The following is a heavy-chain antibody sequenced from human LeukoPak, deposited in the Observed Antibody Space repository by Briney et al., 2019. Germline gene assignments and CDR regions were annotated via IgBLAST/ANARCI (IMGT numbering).Heavy chain of an antibody. V-gene: IGHV1-2*02. CDR1: GYTFTGYY. D-gene: IGHD5-18*01. Sequence: ASVKVSCKASGYTFTGYYMDWVRQAPGQGLEWMGWINPSSGGTNYAQKFQGRVTMTRDTSISTAYMELSRLRSDDTAVYYCASDYVDTAMVRGGYFDYWGQGTLVTVSS. J-gene: IGHJ4*02. CDR2: INPSSGGT. CDR3: ASDYVDTAMVRGGYFDY.